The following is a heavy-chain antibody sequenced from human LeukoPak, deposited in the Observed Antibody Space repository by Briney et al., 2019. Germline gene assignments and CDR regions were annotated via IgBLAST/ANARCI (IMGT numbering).Heavy chain of an antibody. CDR2: MNQDGSTK. CDR3: ARVGWGVMALHLPSDY. J-gene: IGHJ4*02. D-gene: IGHD3-16*01. CDR1: GFTFSSYW. Sequence: GGSLRLSCAASGFTFSSYWMSWVRQAPGKGLEWVANMNQDGSTKNYVDSVKGRFTISRDNARNSLYLEMNSLRAEDTAVYYCARVGWGVMALHLPSDYWGQGTLVTVSS. V-gene: IGHV3-7*01.